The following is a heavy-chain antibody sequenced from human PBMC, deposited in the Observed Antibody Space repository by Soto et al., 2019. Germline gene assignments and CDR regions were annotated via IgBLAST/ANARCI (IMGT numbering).Heavy chain of an antibody. D-gene: IGHD2-21*02. Sequence: QVQLRQWGAGLLKPSETLSLTCAVYGGCFSGYYWSWIRQPPGKGLEWIGEINHSGSTNYNPSLKSRVTISVDTSRNQFSLKLSSVTAADTAVYYCERVRTVTATFYYYYGLDVWGQGTTVTVSS. CDR3: ERVRTVTATFYYYYGLDV. J-gene: IGHJ6*02. CDR2: INHSGST. V-gene: IGHV4-34*02. CDR1: GGCFSGYY.